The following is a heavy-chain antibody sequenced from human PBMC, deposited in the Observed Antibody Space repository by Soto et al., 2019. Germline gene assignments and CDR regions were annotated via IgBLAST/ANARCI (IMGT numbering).Heavy chain of an antibody. CDR3: ARHLRTPSFIAAAGTNYYYGMDV. CDR2: IYPGDSDT. Sequence: LGESLKISCKGSGYSFTSYWIGWVRQMPGKGLEWMGIIYPGDSDTRYSPSFQGQVTISADKSISTAYLQWSSLKASDTAMYYCARHLRTPSFIAAAGTNYYYGMDVWGQGTTVTVSS. V-gene: IGHV5-51*01. D-gene: IGHD6-13*01. CDR1: GYSFTSYW. J-gene: IGHJ6*02.